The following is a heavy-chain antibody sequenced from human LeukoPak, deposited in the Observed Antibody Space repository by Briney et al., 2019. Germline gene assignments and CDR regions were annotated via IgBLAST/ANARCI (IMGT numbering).Heavy chain of an antibody. V-gene: IGHV1-69*05. J-gene: IGHJ4*02. CDR2: IIPIFGTA. CDR3: ARGKDPMIAAWDFDY. Sequence: SVKVPCKASGGTFSSYAISWVRQAPGQGLEWMGRIIPIFGTANYAQKFQGRVTITTDESTSTAYMELSSLRSEDTAVYYCARGKDPMIAAWDFDYWGQGTLVTVSS. D-gene: IGHD3-22*01. CDR1: GGTFSSYA.